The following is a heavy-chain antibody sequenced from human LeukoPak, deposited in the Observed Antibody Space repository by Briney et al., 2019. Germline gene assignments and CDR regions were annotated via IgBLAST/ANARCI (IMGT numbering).Heavy chain of an antibody. CDR2: VSYSGTT. D-gene: IGHD6-19*01. V-gene: IGHV4-59*01. CDR3: ARGYSTGAKRFALYYYMDV. J-gene: IGHJ6*03. CDR1: GGPMSSYL. Sequence: SETLSLTCSVSGGPMSSYLWSWIRQPPGKALEWIGYVSYSGTTNSNPSLKSRVTISVDTSRSQFSLKLASVTAADTAVYYCARGYSTGAKRFALYYYMDVWGKGTTVTVSS.